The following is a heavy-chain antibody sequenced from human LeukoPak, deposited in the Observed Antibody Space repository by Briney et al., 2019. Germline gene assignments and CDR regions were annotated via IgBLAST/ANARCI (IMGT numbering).Heavy chain of an antibody. D-gene: IGHD2-15*01. Sequence: GGSLRLSCVGSGFTFSSYWMNWVRRAPGKGLEWVAVIWYDGSNKYYADSVKGRFTISRDNSKNTLYLQMNSLRAEDTAVYYCARVGSRYCSGANCYDGFWGQGTLVSVSS. J-gene: IGHJ4*02. CDR2: IWYDGSNK. CDR1: GFTFSSYW. CDR3: ARVGSRYCSGANCYDGF. V-gene: IGHV3-33*08.